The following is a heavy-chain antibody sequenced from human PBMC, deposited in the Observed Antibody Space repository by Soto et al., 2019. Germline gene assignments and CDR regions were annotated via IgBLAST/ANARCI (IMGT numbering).Heavy chain of an antibody. D-gene: IGHD4-17*01. Sequence: GGSLRLWCAASGLTVSDNYMNWVRQATGKGLEWVSVIXSXGXXXYXXSVKGRFTISRDNSKNTLYLHMNSLRTEDTAVYYCARESDVYGGFDYWGQGTLVTVSS. CDR3: ARESDVYGGFDY. CDR2: IXSXGXX. CDR1: GLTVSDNY. V-gene: IGHV3-53*01. J-gene: IGHJ4*02.